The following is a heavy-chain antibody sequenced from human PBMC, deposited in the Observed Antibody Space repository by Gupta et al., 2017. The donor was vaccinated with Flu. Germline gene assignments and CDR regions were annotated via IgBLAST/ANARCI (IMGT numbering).Heavy chain of an antibody. D-gene: IGHD6-25*01. J-gene: IGHJ5*02. CDR1: FEDCG. CDR3: AVSGSGEGWFDP. Sequence: FEDCGIHGGREAPGKGLEGVAGISWGRENIGDGDSVRGRFTVARENAKRIAYLQMNTLRPEDTAIYYCAVSGSGEGWFDPWGQGTLVTVSP. CDR2: ISWGRENI. V-gene: IGHV3-9*01.